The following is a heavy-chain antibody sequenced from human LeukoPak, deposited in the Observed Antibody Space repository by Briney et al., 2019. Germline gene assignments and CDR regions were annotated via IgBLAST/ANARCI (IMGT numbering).Heavy chain of an antibody. CDR1: GFTLSDYY. Sequence: GGSLRLSCAASGFTLSDYYMSWIRQAPGKGLEWVSYISSSGSTIYYADSVKGRFTISRDNAKNSLYLQMNSLRAEDTAVYYCARWRCSSTSCFFDYWGQGTLVTVSS. D-gene: IGHD2-2*01. V-gene: IGHV3-11*04. CDR3: ARWRCSSTSCFFDY. J-gene: IGHJ4*02. CDR2: ISSSGSTI.